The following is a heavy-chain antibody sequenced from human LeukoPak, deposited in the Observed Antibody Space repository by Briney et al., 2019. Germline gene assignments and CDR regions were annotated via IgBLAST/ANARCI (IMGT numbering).Heavy chain of an antibody. CDR2: IYYSGST. V-gene: IGHV4-59*01. Sequence: SETLSLTCTVSGGSISSYCWSWIRQPPGKGLEWIGYIYYSGSTNYNPSLKSRVTISVDTSKNQFSLKLSSVTAADTAVYYCARHAGSSPFDYWGQGTLVTVSS. J-gene: IGHJ4*02. D-gene: IGHD6-6*01. CDR1: GGSISSYC. CDR3: ARHAGSSPFDY.